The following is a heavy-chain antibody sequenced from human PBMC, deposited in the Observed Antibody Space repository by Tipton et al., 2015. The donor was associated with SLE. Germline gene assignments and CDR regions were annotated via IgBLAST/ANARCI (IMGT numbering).Heavy chain of an antibody. J-gene: IGHJ4*02. CDR2: INPNSGGT. CDR1: GYTFTSYG. Sequence: QLVQSGAEVKKPGASVKVSCKASGYTFTSYGISWVRQAPGQGLEWMGRINPNSGGTNYAQKFQGRVTMTRDTSISTAYMELSRLRSDDTAVYYCAREGGSGAAADFDYWGQGTLVTVSS. D-gene: IGHD3-10*01. V-gene: IGHV1-2*06. CDR3: AREGGSGAAADFDY.